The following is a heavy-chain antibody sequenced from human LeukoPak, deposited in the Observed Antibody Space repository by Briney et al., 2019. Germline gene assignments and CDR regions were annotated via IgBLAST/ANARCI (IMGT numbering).Heavy chain of an antibody. J-gene: IGHJ4*02. CDR1: GGSISSSNW. CDR2: IYHSGAT. Sequence: PSGTLPLTCAVSGGSISSSNWWSWVRQPPGKGLEWIGEIYHSGATNYNPSLKSGVTISIDKSKNQFSLKLTSVSAADTAVYYCARVERFLSKYYFDYWGQGTLVTVSS. V-gene: IGHV4-4*02. D-gene: IGHD1-1*01. CDR3: ARVERFLSKYYFDY.